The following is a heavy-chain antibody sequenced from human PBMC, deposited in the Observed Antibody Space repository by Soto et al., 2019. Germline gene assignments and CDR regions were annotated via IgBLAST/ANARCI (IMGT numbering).Heavy chain of an antibody. CDR2: ISAGGGNT. V-gene: IGHV3-23*01. CDR1: GFSFSTYA. Sequence: EVQLLESGGGLVQPGGSLRLSCAVSGFSFSTYAMSWVRKAPGKGLEWVSGISAGGGNTYYADSVRGRFTISRDNSKDTLYLHITSLRAEDTAFYYCAKHAEYQLVSWFYPWGQGTLVTVSS. J-gene: IGHJ5*02. CDR3: AKHAEYQLVSWFYP. D-gene: IGHD2-2*01.